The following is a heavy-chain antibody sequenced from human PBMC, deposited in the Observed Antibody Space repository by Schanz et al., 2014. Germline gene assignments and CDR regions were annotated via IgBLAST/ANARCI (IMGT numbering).Heavy chain of an antibody. CDR3: EIHYGDRPL. Sequence: QVQLVQSGAEVKKPGASVRVSCKASGYSFTTYDVNWVRQATGQGLEWMGWMNPTTGNRGYSQNFQGRVTMTRDTSLKTAYMEMTALNFEAAGLYYSEIHYGDRPLWGQGTLIAVSS. CDR1: GYSFTTYD. J-gene: IGHJ4*02. CDR2: MNPTTGNR. V-gene: IGHV1-8*01. D-gene: IGHD4-17*01.